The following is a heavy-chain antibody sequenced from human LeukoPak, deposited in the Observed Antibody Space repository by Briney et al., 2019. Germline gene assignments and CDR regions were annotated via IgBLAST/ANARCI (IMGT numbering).Heavy chain of an antibody. J-gene: IGHJ6*03. Sequence: ETLSLTCTVSGGSISSYYWSWIRQPPGKGLEWIGYIYYSGSTNNNPSLKSRVTISVDKSKNQISLKLSSVTAADTAVYYCARGVSRGYSYGRYYMDVWGKGTTVTVSS. D-gene: IGHD5-18*01. V-gene: IGHV4-59*01. CDR3: ARGVSRGYSYGRYYMDV. CDR1: GGSISSYY. CDR2: IYYSGST.